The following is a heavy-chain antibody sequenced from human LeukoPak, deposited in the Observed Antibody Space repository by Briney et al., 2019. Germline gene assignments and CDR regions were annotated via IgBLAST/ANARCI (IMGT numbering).Heavy chain of an antibody. Sequence: PGGSLRLSCTASGFTFGDYAMTWVRQAPGKGLEWVGFIRSKTYGGTTEYAASVKGRFTVSRDDSKGIAYLQMNSLKTADAAVYYCARATAMAYYYFDSWGQGTLVTVSS. J-gene: IGHJ4*02. CDR2: IRSKTYGGTT. D-gene: IGHD5-18*01. CDR3: ARATAMAYYYFDS. V-gene: IGHV3-49*04. CDR1: GFTFGDYA.